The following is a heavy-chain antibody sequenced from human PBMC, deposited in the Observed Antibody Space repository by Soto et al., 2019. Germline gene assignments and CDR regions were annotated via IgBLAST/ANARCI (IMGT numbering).Heavy chain of an antibody. J-gene: IGHJ6*03. V-gene: IGHV3-7*01. CDR3: ARDQRTTVIYYYYMDV. D-gene: IGHD4-4*01. CDR1: GFTFSSYW. Sequence: VQLVESGGGLVQPGGSLRLSCAASGFTFSSYWMSWVRQAPGKGLEWVANIKQDGSEKYYVDSVKGRFTIARDNAKNSLYLQMNSLRAEDTAVYYCARDQRTTVIYYYYMDVWGKGTTVTVSS. CDR2: IKQDGSEK.